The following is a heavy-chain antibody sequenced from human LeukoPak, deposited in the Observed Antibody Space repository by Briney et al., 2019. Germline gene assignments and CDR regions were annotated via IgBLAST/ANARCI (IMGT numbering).Heavy chain of an antibody. V-gene: IGHV4-59*08. D-gene: IGHD6-13*01. CDR1: AGSISSSY. CDR2: IYYSGST. Sequence: SETLSLTCTVSAGSISSSYWSWIRQPPGKGLEWIGYIYYSGSTNYNPSLKSRVTISVDTSKNQFSLKLSSVTAADTAVYYCAVMYSSSWYWFDPWGQGTLVTVSS. J-gene: IGHJ5*02. CDR3: AVMYSSSWYWFDP.